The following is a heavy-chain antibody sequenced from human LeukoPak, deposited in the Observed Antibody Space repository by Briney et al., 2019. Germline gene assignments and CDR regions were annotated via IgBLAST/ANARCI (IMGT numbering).Heavy chain of an antibody. V-gene: IGHV4-39*07. CDR3: ARAVPGDYGGNAAFDY. CDR1: GGSISSSSYY. CDR2: IYYSGST. Sequence: SETLSLTRTVSGGSISSSSYYWGWIRQPPGKGLEWIGGIYYSGSTYYNPSLKSRVTISVDTSKNQFSLKLSSVTAADTAVYYCARAVPGDYGGNAAFDYWGQGTLVTVSS. J-gene: IGHJ4*02. D-gene: IGHD4-23*01.